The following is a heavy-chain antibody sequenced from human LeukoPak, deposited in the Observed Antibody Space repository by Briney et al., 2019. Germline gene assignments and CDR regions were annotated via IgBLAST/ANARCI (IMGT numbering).Heavy chain of an antibody. D-gene: IGHD1-26*01. CDR2: ISAYNGNT. V-gene: IGHV1-18*01. CDR3: ARDLGFPNWEEFDY. Sequence: ASVKVSCEASGYTFTSYGISWVRQAPGQGLEWMGWISAYNGNTNYAQKLQGRVTMTTDTSTSTAYMELRSLRSDDTAVYYCARDLGFPNWEEFDYWGQGTLVTVSS. J-gene: IGHJ4*02. CDR1: GYTFTSYG.